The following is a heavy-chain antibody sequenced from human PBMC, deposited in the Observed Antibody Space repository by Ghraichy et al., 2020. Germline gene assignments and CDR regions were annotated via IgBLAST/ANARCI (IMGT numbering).Heavy chain of an antibody. J-gene: IGHJ4*02. V-gene: IGHV4-4*02. CDR3: VRNGVEYSGGWSFDY. Sequence: SETLSLTCAVSGGSISSDYWWSWVRQPPGKGLEWIGEIYRDGSTHYNPSLKSRVTILVDMSKNQFSLKLTSVTAADTAIYYCVRNGVEYSGGWSFDYWGQGTLVTVSS. CDR1: GGSISSDYW. D-gene: IGHD6-19*01. CDR2: IYRDGST.